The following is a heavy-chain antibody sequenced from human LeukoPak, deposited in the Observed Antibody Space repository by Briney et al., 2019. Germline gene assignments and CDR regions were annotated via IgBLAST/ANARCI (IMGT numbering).Heavy chain of an antibody. CDR1: GFTFSSYG. CDR3: AKAFRTGGRPQYYFDY. CDR2: ISYDGSNK. Sequence: PGGSLRLSCAASGFTFSSYGMHWVRQAPGKGLEWVAVISYDGSNKYYADSVKGRFTISRDNSKNTLYLQMNSLRAEDTAVYYCAKAFRTGGRPQYYFDYWGQGTLVTVSS. V-gene: IGHV3-30*18. D-gene: IGHD2-8*02. J-gene: IGHJ4*02.